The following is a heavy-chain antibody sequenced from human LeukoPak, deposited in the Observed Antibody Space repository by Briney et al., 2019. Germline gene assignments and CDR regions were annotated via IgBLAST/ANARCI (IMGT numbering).Heavy chain of an antibody. Sequence: SETLSLTCTVSGGSISSYYWSWIRQPAGKGLEWIGRIYTSGSTNYNPSLKSRVTISVDTSKNQFSLKLSSVTAADTAVYYCARGEIVATIQDYWGQGTLVTVSS. CDR1: GGSISSYY. J-gene: IGHJ4*02. CDR3: ARGEIVATIQDY. D-gene: IGHD5-12*01. CDR2: IYTSGST. V-gene: IGHV4-4*07.